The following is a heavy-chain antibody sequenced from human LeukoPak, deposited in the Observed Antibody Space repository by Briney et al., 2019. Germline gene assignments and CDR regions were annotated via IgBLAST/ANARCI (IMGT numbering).Heavy chain of an antibody. CDR1: GYTFTSYA. D-gene: IGHD6-19*01. CDR3: ARHLIAVAVNHYYYGIDI. V-gene: IGHV1-3*01. J-gene: IGHJ6*02. Sequence: GASVKVSCKASGYTFTSYAMHWVRQAPGQRLEWMGWINAGNGNTIYSQKFQGRVTITRDTSATTAYMELSSLRSEDTAVYYCARHLIAVAVNHYYYGIDIWGQGTTVTVSS. CDR2: INAGNGNT.